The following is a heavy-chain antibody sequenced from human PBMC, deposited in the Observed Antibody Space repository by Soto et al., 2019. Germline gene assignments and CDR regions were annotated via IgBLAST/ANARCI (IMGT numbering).Heavy chain of an antibody. CDR1: GFTFTSYS. CDR2: ISSSSSTI. V-gene: IGHV3-48*02. Sequence: GGSVRLSCAASGFTFTSYSMNWVRQTPGKGLEWVSYISSSSSTIYYADSVKGRFTISRDNAKNSLYLQMNSLRDEDTAVYYCARDDSSGYNFFDYWGQGTQVTVSS. J-gene: IGHJ4*02. D-gene: IGHD3-22*01. CDR3: ARDDSSGYNFFDY.